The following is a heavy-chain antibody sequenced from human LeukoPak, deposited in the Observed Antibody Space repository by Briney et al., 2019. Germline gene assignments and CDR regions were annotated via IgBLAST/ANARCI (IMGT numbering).Heavy chain of an antibody. CDR2: TSYDGNNK. V-gene: IGHV3-30-3*01. D-gene: IGHD3-22*01. CDR3: ARDLVGGWDDSSGYYYGYFDY. J-gene: IGHJ4*02. Sequence: GGSLRLSCAASGFTFSSYAMHWVRQAPGMGLEWVAATSYDGNNKYYADSVKGRFTISRDNSKNTLYLQMNSLRAEDTAVYYCARDLVGGWDDSSGYYYGYFDYWGQGTLVTVSS. CDR1: GFTFSSYA.